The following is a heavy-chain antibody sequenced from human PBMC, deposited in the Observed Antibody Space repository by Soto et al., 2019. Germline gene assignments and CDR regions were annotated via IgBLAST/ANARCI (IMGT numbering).Heavy chain of an antibody. D-gene: IGHD2-2*02. CDR3: ARDRCSSTSCYRSLSYGMDV. V-gene: IGHV5-51*01. CDR1: GYAFTDYW. Sequence: GESLKISCNGSGYAFTDYWIGWVRQLPWKGLEWMGIIYPGDSDTRYSPSFQGHVTITVDKSTNTAYLQWNTLRASDTAVYYCARDRCSSTSCYRSLSYGMDVWGQGTTVTVSS. J-gene: IGHJ6*02. CDR2: IYPGDSDT.